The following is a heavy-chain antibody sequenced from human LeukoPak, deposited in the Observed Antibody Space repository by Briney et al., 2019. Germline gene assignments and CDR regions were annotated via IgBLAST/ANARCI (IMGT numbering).Heavy chain of an antibody. CDR3: AKDRCSGSVLFSPKRLDP. D-gene: IGHD6-19*01. J-gene: IGHJ5*02. CDR2: ISGSGGST. Sequence: PGRSMRLSCAASGFTFSSYAMSWVRQAPGKGPEWVSSISGSGGSTYYADSVKGRFTISRDNSKNTLYLQMNSLRAEATAVYSCAKDRCSGSVLFSPKRLDPWGQGNLVTVSS. CDR1: GFTFSSYA. V-gene: IGHV3-23*01.